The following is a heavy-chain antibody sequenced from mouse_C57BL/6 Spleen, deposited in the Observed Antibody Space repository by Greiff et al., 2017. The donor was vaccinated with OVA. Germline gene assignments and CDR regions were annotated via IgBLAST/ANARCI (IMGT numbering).Heavy chain of an antibody. CDR1: GFTFSDYG. D-gene: IGHD2-3*01. Sequence: VQLKESGGGLVKPGGSLKLSCAASGFTFSDYGMHWVRQAPEKGLEWVAYISSGSSTIYYADTVKGRFTISRDNAKNTLFLQMTSLRSEDTAMYYCAGMVYFDYWGQGTTLTVSS. CDR3: AGMVYFDY. V-gene: IGHV5-17*01. CDR2: ISSGSSTI. J-gene: IGHJ2*01.